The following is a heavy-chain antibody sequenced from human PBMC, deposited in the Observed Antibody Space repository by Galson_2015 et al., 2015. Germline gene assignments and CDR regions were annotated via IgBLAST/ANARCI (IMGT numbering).Heavy chain of an antibody. CDR1: GFTFSSYR. J-gene: IGHJ4*02. CDR3: ARDPPHYYYDSSGYDPTLDY. D-gene: IGHD3-22*01. V-gene: IGHV3-48*01. CDR2: ISSSSSTI. Sequence: SLRLSCAASGFTFSSYRMNWVRQAPGKGLEWVSYISSSSSTIYYADSVEGRFTISRDNAKNSLYLQMNSLRAEDTAVYYCARDPPHYYYDSSGYDPTLDYWGQGTLVTVSS.